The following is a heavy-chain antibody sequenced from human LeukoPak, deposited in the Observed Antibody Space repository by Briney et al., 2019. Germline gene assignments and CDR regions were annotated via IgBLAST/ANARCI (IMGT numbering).Heavy chain of an antibody. D-gene: IGHD3-22*01. J-gene: IGHJ4*02. Sequence: GGSLRLSCAASGFTFSTYWMSWVRQAPGKGLEWVANIKGDGSERNYVDSVKGRFTISRDNAKNSLYLQINSLRAEDTAVYYCARDSRFTMRDYWGQGTLVTVSS. CDR1: GFTFSTYW. V-gene: IGHV3-7*01. CDR3: ARDSRFTMRDY. CDR2: IKGDGSER.